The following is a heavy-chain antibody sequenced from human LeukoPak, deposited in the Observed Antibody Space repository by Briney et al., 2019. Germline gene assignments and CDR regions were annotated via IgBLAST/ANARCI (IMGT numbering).Heavy chain of an antibody. Sequence: GGSLRLSCAASGFTFSTYGMNWVRQAPGKGLEWVAVISYDGSNKYYADSVKGRFTISRDNSKNTLYLQMNSLRAEDTAVYYCAREMTTRSYYYYYGMDVWGQGTTVTVSS. D-gene: IGHD4-11*01. J-gene: IGHJ6*02. CDR1: GFTFSTYG. V-gene: IGHV3-30*03. CDR3: AREMTTRSYYYYYGMDV. CDR2: ISYDGSNK.